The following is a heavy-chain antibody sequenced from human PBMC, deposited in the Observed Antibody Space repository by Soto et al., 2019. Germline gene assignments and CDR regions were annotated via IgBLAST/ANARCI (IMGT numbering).Heavy chain of an antibody. V-gene: IGHV1-18*01. CDR3: ARAGFHYYDSSGRLDY. CDR1: GYTFTSYG. J-gene: IGHJ4*02. Sequence: ASVKVSCKASGYTFTSYGISWVRQAPGQGLEWMGWISAYNGNTNYAQKLQGRVTMTTDTSTSTAYMELRSLRSDDTAVYYCARAGFHYYDSSGRLDYWGQGTLVTVSS. D-gene: IGHD3-22*01. CDR2: ISAYNGNT.